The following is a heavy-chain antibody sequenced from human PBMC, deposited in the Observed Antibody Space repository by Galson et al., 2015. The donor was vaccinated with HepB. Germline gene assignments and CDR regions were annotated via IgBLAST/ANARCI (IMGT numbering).Heavy chain of an antibody. CDR2: IYPGDSDT. Sequence: QSGAEVKEPGDSLRISCKGSGYSFSSYWIAWVRQMPGKGREWMGIIYPGDSDTRYSPSFQGQVTISADKSITTAYLQWSSPKASDTAMYYCARFRGSENYYYGMDVWGQGTTVTVSS. CDR1: GYSFSSYW. CDR3: ARFRGSENYYYGMDV. V-gene: IGHV5-51*01. D-gene: IGHD3-16*01. J-gene: IGHJ6*02.